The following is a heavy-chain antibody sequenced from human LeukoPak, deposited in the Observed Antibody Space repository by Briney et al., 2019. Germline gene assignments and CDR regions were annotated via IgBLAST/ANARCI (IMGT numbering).Heavy chain of an antibody. J-gene: IGHJ4*02. CDR1: GFTFDDYA. Sequence: PGGSLRLSCAASGFTFDDYAMHWVRQAPGKGLEWVSGISWNSGSIGYADSVKGRFTISRDNAKNSLYLQMNSLRAEDTALYYCAKDITRKQQLAYPFDYWGQGTLVTVSS. CDR2: ISWNSGSI. D-gene: IGHD6-13*01. V-gene: IGHV3-9*01. CDR3: AKDITRKQQLAYPFDY.